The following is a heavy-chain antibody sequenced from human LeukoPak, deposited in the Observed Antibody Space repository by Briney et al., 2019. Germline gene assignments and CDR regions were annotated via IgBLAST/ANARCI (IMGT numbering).Heavy chain of an antibody. D-gene: IGHD3-3*01. J-gene: IGHJ4*02. CDR1: GFTFSSYA. Sequence: GGSLRLSCAASGFTFSSYAMSWVRQAPGKGLEWVAFIRYDGSNKYYADSVKGRFTISRDNSKNTLYLRMNSLRAEDTAVYYCAKDGYDFWSGYYSPYYFDYWGQGTLVTVSS. CDR3: AKDGYDFWSGYYSPYYFDY. CDR2: IRYDGSNK. V-gene: IGHV3-30*02.